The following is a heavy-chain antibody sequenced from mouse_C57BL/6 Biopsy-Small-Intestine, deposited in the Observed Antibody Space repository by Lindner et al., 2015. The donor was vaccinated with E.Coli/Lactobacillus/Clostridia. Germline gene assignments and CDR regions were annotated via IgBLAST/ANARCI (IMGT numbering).Heavy chain of an antibody. V-gene: IGHV1-80*01. CDR3: ANWDVSAY. CDR1: GYAFSSYW. D-gene: IGHD4-1*01. J-gene: IGHJ3*01. Sequence: VQLQESGPELLRPGASMKISCKASGYAFSSYWMNWVKQRPGKGLEWIGQIYPGDGDTNYNGKFRGKATLTADKSSSTAYMQLSSLTSEDSAVYFCANWDVSAYWGQGTLVTVSA. CDR2: IYPGDGDT.